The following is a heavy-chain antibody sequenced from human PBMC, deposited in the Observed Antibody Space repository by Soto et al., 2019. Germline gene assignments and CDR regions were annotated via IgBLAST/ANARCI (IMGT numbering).Heavy chain of an antibody. CDR2: IYYSGST. CDR3: ARDIGPAYNFYYGMDV. J-gene: IGHJ6*02. V-gene: IGHV4-31*03. CDR1: GGSISSGGYY. Sequence: PSETLSLTCTVSGGSISSGGYYWGWIRQHPGKGLEWIGYIYYSGSTYYNPSLKSRVTISVDTSKNQFSLKLSSVTAADTAVYYCARDIGPAYNFYYGMDVWGQGTTVTVSS. D-gene: IGHD1-1*01.